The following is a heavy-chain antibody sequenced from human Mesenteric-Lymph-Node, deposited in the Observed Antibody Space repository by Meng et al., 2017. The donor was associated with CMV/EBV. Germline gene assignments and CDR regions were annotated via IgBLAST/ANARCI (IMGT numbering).Heavy chain of an antibody. CDR3: AKGVYDSSGYYYP. J-gene: IGHJ5*02. D-gene: IGHD3-22*01. CDR2: ISSSGSTI. V-gene: IGHV3-48*03. Sequence: GGPLRLSCAASGFTFSNYEMNWVRQAPGKGLEWVSYISSSGSTIYYADSVKGRFTISRDNAKNSLYLQMNSLRDEDTAVYYCAKGVYDSSGYYYPWGQGTLVTVSS. CDR1: GFTFSNYE.